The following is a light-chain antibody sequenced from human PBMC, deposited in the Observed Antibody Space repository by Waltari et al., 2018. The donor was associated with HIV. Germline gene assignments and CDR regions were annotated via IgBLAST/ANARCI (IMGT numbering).Light chain of an antibody. CDR2: DAS. Sequence: EIVLTQSPGTLSLSPGERATLSCRASQSVGTYLAWYQQRPGQAPRLLIHDASNRATGIPARFSGSGSGTDFTLTISSLEPEDFAVYYCQQRSNWRFTFGPGTKVDSK. CDR1: QSVGTY. V-gene: IGKV3-11*01. J-gene: IGKJ3*01. CDR3: QQRSNWRFT.